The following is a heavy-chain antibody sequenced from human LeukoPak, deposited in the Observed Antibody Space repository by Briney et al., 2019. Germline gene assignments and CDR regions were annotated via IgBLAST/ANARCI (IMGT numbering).Heavy chain of an antibody. CDR1: EFTLSNYW. CDR2: FSSDGTII. Sequence: GGSLRLSCTASEFTLSNYWMHWVRQVPGKGLLWVSRFSSDGTIITYADSVKGRFTISRDNAKNTLFLQMNSLKVGDTAIYYCARELRGYWYFDLWGRGTLVTVSS. V-gene: IGHV3-74*03. J-gene: IGHJ2*01. CDR3: ARELRGYWYFDL.